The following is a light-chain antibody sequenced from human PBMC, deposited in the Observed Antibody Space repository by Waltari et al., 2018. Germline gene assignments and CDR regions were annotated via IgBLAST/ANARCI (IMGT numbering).Light chain of an antibody. CDR3: MQALHTPTT. CDR1: QSLLRSPGSNF. V-gene: IGKV2-28*01. CDR2: LGS. J-gene: IGKJ3*01. Sequence: DIVMTQSPLSLSVTPGEPASISCRSSQSLLRSPGSNFLDWYLQKPGQPPQLLISLGSDRASGVPDRFSGSGTGTDFTLKISRVEAEDVGIYYCMQALHTPTTFGPGTKVDSK.